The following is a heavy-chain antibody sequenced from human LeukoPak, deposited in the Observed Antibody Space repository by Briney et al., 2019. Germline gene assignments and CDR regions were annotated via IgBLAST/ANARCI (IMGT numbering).Heavy chain of an antibody. CDR1: GFTFSSYE. D-gene: IGHD3-10*01. CDR3: TRDLDGSGSYNWFDP. V-gene: IGHV3-48*03. CDR2: ISSSGNTI. J-gene: IGHJ5*02. Sequence: GGSLRLSCTASGFTFSSYEMNWVRQAPGKGLEWVSYISSSGNTIYYADSVKGRFTISRDNAKHSLYLQMNSLRAEDTAVYYCTRDLDGSGSYNWFDPWGRGTLVTVSS.